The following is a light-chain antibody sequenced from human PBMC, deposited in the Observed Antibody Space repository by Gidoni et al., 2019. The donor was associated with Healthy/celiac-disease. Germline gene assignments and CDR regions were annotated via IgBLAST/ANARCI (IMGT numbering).Light chain of an antibody. CDR3: QQYNNWPPVT. CDR1: QRVSSN. V-gene: IGKV3-15*01. CDR2: GAS. J-gene: IGKJ5*01. Sequence: DIVITQSPATLSVSPGERAPLPCRASQRVSSNLAWYQQKPGQAPRLLIYGASTRATGIPARFSGSGSGTEFTLTISSLQSEDFAVYYCQQYNNWPPVTFGQGTRLEIK.